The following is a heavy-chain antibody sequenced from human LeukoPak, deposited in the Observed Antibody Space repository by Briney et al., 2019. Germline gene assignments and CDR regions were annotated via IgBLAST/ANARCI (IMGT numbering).Heavy chain of an antibody. D-gene: IGHD5-12*01. J-gene: IGHJ4*02. CDR3: AREQGGYSGSADY. V-gene: IGHV1-69*05. CDR2: IIPIFGTA. CDR1: GGTFSSYA. Sequence: SVKVSCKASGGTFSSYAISWVRQAPGQGLEWMGGIIPIFGTANYAQKFQGRVTMTTDTSTTTAYMELRSLRSDDTAVYYCAREQGGYSGSADYWGQGTLVTVSS.